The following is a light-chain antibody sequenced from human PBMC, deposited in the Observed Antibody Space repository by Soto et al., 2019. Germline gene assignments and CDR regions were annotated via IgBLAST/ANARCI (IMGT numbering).Light chain of an antibody. CDR1: QSISSW. V-gene: IGKV1-5*03. J-gene: IGKJ5*01. Sequence: DIQMTQSPSTLSASVGDSFTITCRASQSISSWLAWYQQKPGKAPKLLIYKASSLESGVPSRFSGSGSGTEFTLTISSLQPDDFATYYCQQYNSYTITFAQGTRLEI. CDR2: KAS. CDR3: QQYNSYTIT.